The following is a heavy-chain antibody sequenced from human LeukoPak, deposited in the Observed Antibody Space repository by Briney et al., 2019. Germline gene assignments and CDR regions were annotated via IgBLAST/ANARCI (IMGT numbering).Heavy chain of an antibody. D-gene: IGHD2-2*02. V-gene: IGHV4-34*01. CDR2: INHSGST. CDR1: GGSFSGYY. CDR3: ARGRYCSSTSCYIRWFDP. Sequence: SETLSLTCAVYGGSFSGYYWSWIRQPPGKGLEWIGEINHSGSTNYNPSLKSRVTISVDTSKNQFSLKLSSVTAADTAVYYCARGRYCSSTSCYIRWFDPWGQGTPVTVSS. J-gene: IGHJ5*02.